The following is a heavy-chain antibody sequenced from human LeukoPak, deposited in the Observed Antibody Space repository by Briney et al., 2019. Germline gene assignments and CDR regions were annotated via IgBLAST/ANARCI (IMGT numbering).Heavy chain of an antibody. CDR1: GFTFSSYA. D-gene: IGHD6-13*01. CDR3: AKEEAVLGSSIDY. J-gene: IGHJ4*02. V-gene: IGHV3-23*01. Sequence: TGGSLRLSCAASGFTFSSYAMSWVRQAPGKGLEWVSAISGSGGSTYYADSVKGRFTISRDNSKNTLYLQMNSLRAEDTGVYYCAKEEAVLGSSIDYWGQGTLVTVSS. CDR2: ISGSGGST.